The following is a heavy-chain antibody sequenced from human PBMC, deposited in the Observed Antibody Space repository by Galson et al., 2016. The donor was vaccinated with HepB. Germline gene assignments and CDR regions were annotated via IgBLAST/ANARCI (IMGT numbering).Heavy chain of an antibody. CDR3: TTDRGNDWKFGLAVD. V-gene: IGHV3-15*01. CDR2: IKSTTDGGTT. Sequence: SLRLSCAASGFTFSNAWMTWVRQAPGKGLEWVGRIKSTTDGGTTYYAAPVEGRFTITSDDSRKTLYLRMNSLKTEDTAIYYCTTDRGNDWKFGLAVDWGQGTQVTVS. D-gene: IGHD1-1*01. J-gene: IGHJ4*02. CDR1: GFTFSNAW.